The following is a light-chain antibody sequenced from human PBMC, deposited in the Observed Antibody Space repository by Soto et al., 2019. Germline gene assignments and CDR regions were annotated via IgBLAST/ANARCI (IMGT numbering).Light chain of an antibody. Sequence: QSVLTQPPSVSGAPGQRVTISCTGTSSNIGSGSDVHWYQHLPGAAPKLLIYEISNRPSGVPDRFSGSKSGTSASLAITGLQPEDEADYYCQSYATSLSAWVFGGGTKLTVL. J-gene: IGLJ3*02. CDR2: EIS. V-gene: IGLV1-40*01. CDR3: QSYATSLSAWV. CDR1: SSNIGSGSD.